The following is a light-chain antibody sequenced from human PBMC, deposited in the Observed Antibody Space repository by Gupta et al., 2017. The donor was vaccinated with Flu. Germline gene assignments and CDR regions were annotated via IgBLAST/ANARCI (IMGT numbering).Light chain of an antibody. CDR3: NSYTSSSALI. J-gene: IGLJ2*01. CDR2: DVS. Sequence: QSALTQPASVSGSPGQSITISCVGTSSNIGSYNYVSWYQQHPGKAPKLMIYDVSNRPAGVSNRFSASKSGNTASLTISGLQAEDEADYYCNSYTSSSALIFGGGTKLTVL. V-gene: IGLV2-14*01. CDR1: SSNIGSYNY.